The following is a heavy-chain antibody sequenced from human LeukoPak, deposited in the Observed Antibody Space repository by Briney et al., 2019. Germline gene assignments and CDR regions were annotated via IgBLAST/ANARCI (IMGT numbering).Heavy chain of an antibody. CDR2: ISHDVRNK. CDR1: GFTFSSYG. Sequence: PGGSLRLSCVASGFTFSSYGIHWVRQAPGKGLEWVAVISHDVRNKYYIDSVKGRFTISRDNSKNTLYLQMNSLRAEDTAVYYCAKGHGSSWSFFDFWGQGTLVTVSS. V-gene: IGHV3-30*18. CDR3: AKGHGSSWSFFDF. D-gene: IGHD6-13*01. J-gene: IGHJ4*02.